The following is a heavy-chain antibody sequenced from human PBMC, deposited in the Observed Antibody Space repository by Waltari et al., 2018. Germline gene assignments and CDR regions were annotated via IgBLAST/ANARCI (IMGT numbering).Heavy chain of an antibody. V-gene: IGHV3-7*01. Sequence: EVHLVQSGGGLIQPGGSLRLSCGVSGFTFKNYWMTWVRQAPGKGQEWVANINQDGRDKNYVDSVEGRFTISRDNAQNSVYLQMNSLRAEDTAVYYCARDVPNGYFDYWGSGTLVTVSS. D-gene: IGHD1-1*01. CDR3: ARDVPNGYFDY. J-gene: IGHJ4*02. CDR2: INQDGRDK. CDR1: GFTFKNYW.